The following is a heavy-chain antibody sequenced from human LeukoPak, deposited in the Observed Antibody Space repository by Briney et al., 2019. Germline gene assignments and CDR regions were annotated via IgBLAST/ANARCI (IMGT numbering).Heavy chain of an antibody. CDR2: IKEDGSES. V-gene: IGHV3-7*01. D-gene: IGHD2/OR15-2a*01. Sequence: GGSLRLTCTASGFIFSTYWMSWVRQAPGKGLEWVANIKEDGSESHYVDSVKGRFTISRDNAKNSLYLQMNSLRAEDTAVYYCAREIVIFPDYYYYGMDVWGQGTTVTVSS. CDR1: GFIFSTYW. J-gene: IGHJ6*02. CDR3: AREIVIFPDYYYYGMDV.